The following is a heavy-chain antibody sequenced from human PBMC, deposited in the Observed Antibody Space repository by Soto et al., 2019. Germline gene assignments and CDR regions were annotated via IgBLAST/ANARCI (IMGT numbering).Heavy chain of an antibody. J-gene: IGHJ6*02. CDR3: ARVGGIXDILTGYFNYYYYGMDV. D-gene: IGHD3-9*01. Sequence: SGTLSLTCPVSGGSISSYYWSWIRQPPGKGLEWIGYIYYSGSTNYNPSLKSRVTRSVDTSKNQSSLKLSSVTAADTAVYYCARVGGIXDILTGYFNYYYYGMDVWGQGTTVTVSS. CDR2: IYYSGST. V-gene: IGHV4-59*01. CDR1: GGSISSYY.